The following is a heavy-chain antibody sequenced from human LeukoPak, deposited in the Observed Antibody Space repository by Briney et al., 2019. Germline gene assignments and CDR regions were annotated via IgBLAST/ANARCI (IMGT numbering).Heavy chain of an antibody. D-gene: IGHD3-3*01. Sequence: GGSLRLSCAASGFTFSSYAMHWVRQAPGKGLEWVAVISYDGSNKYYADSVKGRFTISRDNSKNTLYLQMNSLRAEDTAVYYCAREGYDFWSGYSYGMDVWGQGTTVTVSS. V-gene: IGHV3-30-3*01. CDR3: AREGYDFWSGYSYGMDV. CDR1: GFTFSSYA. CDR2: ISYDGSNK. J-gene: IGHJ6*02.